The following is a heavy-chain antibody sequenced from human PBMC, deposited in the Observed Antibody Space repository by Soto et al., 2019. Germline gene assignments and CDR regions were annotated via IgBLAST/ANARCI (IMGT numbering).Heavy chain of an antibody. CDR2: IYYSGST. CDR3: ARDRGYGDSFGFDY. CDR1: GGSISSGGYY. J-gene: IGHJ4*02. Sequence: PSETLSLTCTVSGGSISSGGYYWSWIRQHPGKGLEWIGYIYYSGSTYYNPSLKSRVTISVDTSKNQFSLKLSSVTAADTAVYYCARDRGYGDSFGFDYWGQGTLVTVSS. D-gene: IGHD4-17*01. V-gene: IGHV4-31*03.